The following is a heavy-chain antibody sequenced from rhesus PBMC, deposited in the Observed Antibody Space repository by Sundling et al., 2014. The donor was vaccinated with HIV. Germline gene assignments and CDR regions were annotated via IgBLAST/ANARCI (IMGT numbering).Heavy chain of an antibody. CDR1: GWSLSDSYR. D-gene: IGHD6-37*01. Sequence: QLQLRESGPGVVKPSETLSLTCAVSGWSLSDSYRWSWIRQSPGKGLEWIGHIFGSGTTTSYNPSLKSRVTISIGTSKNQFSLKVNSVTATDTAVYFCARVGSSGAWSYWGQGVLVTVSS. CDR3: ARVGSSGAWSY. CDR2: IFGSGTTT. J-gene: IGHJ4*01. V-gene: IGHV4S10*01.